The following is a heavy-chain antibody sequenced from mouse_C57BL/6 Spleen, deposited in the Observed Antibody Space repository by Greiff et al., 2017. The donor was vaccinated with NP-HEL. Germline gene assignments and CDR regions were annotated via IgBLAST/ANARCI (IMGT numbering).Heavy chain of an antibody. CDR2: ISAGGSYT. Sequence: EVMLVESGGGLVKPGGSLKLSCAASGFTFSSYAMSWVRQTPEKRLEWVATISAGGSYTYYPDNVKGRFTISRDNAQNNLYLQMSHLKSEDTAMYYCARGGSNYETWFAYWGQGTLVTVSA. D-gene: IGHD2-5*01. CDR1: GFTFSSYA. V-gene: IGHV5-4*03. J-gene: IGHJ3*01. CDR3: ARGGSNYETWFAY.